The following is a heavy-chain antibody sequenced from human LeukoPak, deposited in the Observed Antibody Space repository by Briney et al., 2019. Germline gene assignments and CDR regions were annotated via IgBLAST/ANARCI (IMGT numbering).Heavy chain of an antibody. J-gene: IGHJ5*02. V-gene: IGHV3-66*02. Sequence: GGSLRLSCAASGFTVSSNYMSWIRQAPGKGLEWVSVIYSGGSTYYADSVKGRFTISRDNSKNTLYLQMNSLRAEDTAVYYCARERDSWSRETNCLDPWGQRTLVTVSS. D-gene: IGHD3-3*01. CDR1: GFTVSSNY. CDR3: ARERDSWSRETNCLDP. CDR2: IYSGGST.